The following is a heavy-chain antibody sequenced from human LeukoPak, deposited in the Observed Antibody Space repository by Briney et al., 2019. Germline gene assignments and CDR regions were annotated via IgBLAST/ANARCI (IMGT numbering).Heavy chain of an antibody. CDR2: ISYDGSNK. J-gene: IGHJ6*02. V-gene: IGHV3-30-3*01. CDR1: GFTFSSYA. Sequence: PGGSLRLSCAASGFTFSSYAMHWVRQAPGKGLEWVAVISYDGSNKYYADSVKGRFTISRDNAKNSLYLQMNSLRAEDTALYYCAKGSYGDYDLGYYYGMDVWGQGTTVTVSS. D-gene: IGHD4-17*01. CDR3: AKGSYGDYDLGYYYGMDV.